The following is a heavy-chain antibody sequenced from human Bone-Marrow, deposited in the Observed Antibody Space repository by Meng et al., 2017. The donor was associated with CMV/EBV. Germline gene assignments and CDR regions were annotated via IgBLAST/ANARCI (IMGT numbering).Heavy chain of an antibody. V-gene: IGHV1-2*02. CDR2: INPNDDT. J-gene: IGHJ4*02. Sequence: QVQLVQSWGGVKKPGASVKVSWKASGYTVTDYYIHWVRQAPGQWLEWMGWINPNDDTNYAQNFQGKVTMTRDMSINTVYMELSRLTSDDTAVYYCARSSGWSRFDYWGLGTLVTVSS. CDR1: GYTVTDYY. CDR3: ARSSGWSRFDY. D-gene: IGHD6-19*01.